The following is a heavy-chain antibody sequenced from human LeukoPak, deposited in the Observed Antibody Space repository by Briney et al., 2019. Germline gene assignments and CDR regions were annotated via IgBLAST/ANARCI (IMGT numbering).Heavy chain of an antibody. V-gene: IGHV4-4*07. CDR1: GVSLSSYY. J-gene: IGHJ4*03. D-gene: IGHD1-1*01. CDR2: NYTSGNT. Sequence: SETLSLTPTLSGVSLSSYYWCCICQPAGKGLGWIGRNYTSGNTNYKPSLKSRLTISVDKSKHHLSLKLSSLTAADTAFYYCAGGPAGTAFDDWGHGTLVIVSS. CDR3: AGGPAGTAFDD.